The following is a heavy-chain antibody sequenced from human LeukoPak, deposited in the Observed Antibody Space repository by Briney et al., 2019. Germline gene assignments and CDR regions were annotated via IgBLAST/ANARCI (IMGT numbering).Heavy chain of an antibody. CDR3: AKDSYYDYVWGSYRYTNQFDY. Sequence: GGSLRLSCAASGFTVSSSYMIWVRQAPGKGLEWVSGISWNSGSIGYADSVKGRFTISRDNSKNTLYLQMNSLRAEDTAVYYCAKDSYYDYVWGSYRYTNQFDYWGQGTLVTVSS. D-gene: IGHD3-16*02. V-gene: IGHV3-23*01. CDR2: ISWNSGSI. CDR1: GFTVSSSY. J-gene: IGHJ4*02.